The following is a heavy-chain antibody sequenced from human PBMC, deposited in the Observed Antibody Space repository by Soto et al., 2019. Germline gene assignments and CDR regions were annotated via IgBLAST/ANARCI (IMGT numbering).Heavy chain of an antibody. CDR1: GYTFTSYY. J-gene: IGHJ4*02. CDR3: AQEPYDFWSGYYN. Sequence: ASVKVSCKASGYTFTSYYMHWVRQAPGQGLEWMRIINPSGGSTSYAQKFQGRVTMTRDTSTSTVYMELSSLRSEDTAVYYCAQEPYDFWSGYYNWGQGTLVTVSS. D-gene: IGHD3-3*01. V-gene: IGHV1-46*03. CDR2: INPSGGST.